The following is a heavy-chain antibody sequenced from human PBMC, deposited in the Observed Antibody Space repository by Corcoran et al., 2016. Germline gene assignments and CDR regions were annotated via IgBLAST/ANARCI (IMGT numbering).Heavy chain of an antibody. CDR1: GGSISSGGYY. Sequence: QVQLQESGPGLVKPSQTLSLTCTVSGGSISSGGYYWSWIRQHPGKGLEWIGYIYYSGSTYYNPSLKSRVTISVDTSTNQFSLKLSSVTAEDTAVYYCERDWGFAGLVYNWFDHWGQGTLVTVDS. J-gene: IGHJ5*02. CDR3: ERDWGFAGLVYNWFDH. V-gene: IGHV4-31*03. CDR2: IYYSGST. D-gene: IGHD3-9*01.